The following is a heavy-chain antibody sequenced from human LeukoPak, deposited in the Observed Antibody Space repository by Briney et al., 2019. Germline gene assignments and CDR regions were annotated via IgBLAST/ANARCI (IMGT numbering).Heavy chain of an antibody. Sequence: SETLSLTCTVSGGSVSSGSYYWSWIRQPPGKGLEWIGYIYYSGSTNYNPSLKSRVTISVDTSKNQFSLKLSSVTAADTAVYYCARAAERDYGDPDAFGIWGQGTMVTVSS. J-gene: IGHJ3*02. CDR1: GGSVSSGSYY. CDR2: IYYSGST. CDR3: ARAAERDYGDPDAFGI. D-gene: IGHD4-17*01. V-gene: IGHV4-61*01.